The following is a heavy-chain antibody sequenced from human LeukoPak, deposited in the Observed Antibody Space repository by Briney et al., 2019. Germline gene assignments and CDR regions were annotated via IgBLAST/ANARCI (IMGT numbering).Heavy chain of an antibody. J-gene: IGHJ6*03. V-gene: IGHV3-20*04. Sequence: GGSLRLSCAASGFTVSSKYMSWVRQAPGKGLEWVSGINWNGGSTGYADSVKGRFTISRDNAKNSLYLQMNSLRAEDTALYYCARGGITIFGVVIYMDVWGKGTTVTVSS. D-gene: IGHD3-3*01. CDR3: ARGGITIFGVVIYMDV. CDR2: INWNGGST. CDR1: GFTVSSKY.